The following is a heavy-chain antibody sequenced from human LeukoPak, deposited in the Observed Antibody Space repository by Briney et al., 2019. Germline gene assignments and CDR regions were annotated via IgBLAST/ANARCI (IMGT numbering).Heavy chain of an antibody. D-gene: IGHD5-12*01. Sequence: KPSETLSLTCTVSGGSISSYYGSWIRQPAGKGLEWIGRIYTSGSTNYNPSLKSRVTMSVDTSKNQFSLKLSSVTAADTAVYYCARDGYDYATRSLRFRREGMDVWGKGTTVTVSS. J-gene: IGHJ6*03. V-gene: IGHV4-4*07. CDR3: ARDGYDYATRSLRFRREGMDV. CDR2: IYTSGST. CDR1: GGSISSYY.